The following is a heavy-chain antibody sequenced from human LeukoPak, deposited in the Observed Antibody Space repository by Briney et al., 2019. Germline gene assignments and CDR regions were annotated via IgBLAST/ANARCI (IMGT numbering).Heavy chain of an antibody. D-gene: IGHD5-18*01. V-gene: IGHV4-59*08. Sequence: SETLSLTCTVSGGSISSYYWSWIRQPPGKGLEWIGYIYYSGSTNYNPSLKSRVTISVDTSKNQISLKLSSVTAADTAVYYCAGTAMVTGKYYYYGMDVWGQGTTVTVSS. CDR1: GGSISSYY. CDR3: AGTAMVTGKYYYYGMDV. CDR2: IYYSGST. J-gene: IGHJ6*02.